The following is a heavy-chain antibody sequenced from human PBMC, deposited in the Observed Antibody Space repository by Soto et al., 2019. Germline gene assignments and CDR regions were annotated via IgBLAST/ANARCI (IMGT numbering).Heavy chain of an antibody. CDR2: VNTYNGNP. J-gene: IGHJ4*02. CDR3: ARDSQYSTSWQRFDS. Sequence: QVQLVQSGVEVKKPGASVKVSCKASGYTFTDYAISWVRQAPGRGLEWMGWVNTYNGNPNYAQILQGRVTMTTDTSTDTAYMELSSLHSDDSAVYYCARDSQYSTSWQRFDSWGQGTLVTVSS. CDR1: GYTFTDYA. V-gene: IGHV1-18*01. D-gene: IGHD6-13*01.